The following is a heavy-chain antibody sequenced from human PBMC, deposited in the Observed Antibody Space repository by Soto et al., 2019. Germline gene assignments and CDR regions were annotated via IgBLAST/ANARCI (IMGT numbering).Heavy chain of an antibody. Sequence: ASVKVSCKASGYSFTNHGIHWVRQAPGQRPEWMGWISAGNGQTKYSQRFQGRVTITRDTSASTADMDLSSLTSEDTAVYYCAQQRYCTTTRCYTPSFYYGIDAWGQGTTVTVSS. CDR3: AQQRYCTTTRCYTPSFYYGIDA. J-gene: IGHJ6*02. CDR1: GYSFTNHG. V-gene: IGHV1-3*01. CDR2: ISAGNGQT. D-gene: IGHD2-2*02.